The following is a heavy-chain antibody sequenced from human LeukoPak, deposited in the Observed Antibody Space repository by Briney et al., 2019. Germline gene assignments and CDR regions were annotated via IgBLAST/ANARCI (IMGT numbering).Heavy chain of an antibody. CDR3: ARSSGYYYMDV. CDR2: ISSSSSYI. CDR1: GFIFSSYS. Sequence: GGSLRLSCVASGFIFSSYSMNWVRQAPGKGLEWVSSISSSSSYIYYADSVKGRFTISRDNAKNSLYLQMNSLRAEDTAVYYCARSSGYYYMDVWGKGTTVTISS. V-gene: IGHV3-21*04. J-gene: IGHJ6*03.